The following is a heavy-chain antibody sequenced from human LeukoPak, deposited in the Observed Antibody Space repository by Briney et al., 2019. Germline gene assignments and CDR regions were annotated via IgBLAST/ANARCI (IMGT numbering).Heavy chain of an antibody. V-gene: IGHV1-69*13. CDR2: IIPIFGTA. CDR3: ARGYSTYYYDSSGYPAEYFQH. CDR1: GYTFTGYY. Sequence: ASVKVSCKASGYTFTGYYMHWVRQAPGQGLEWMGGIIPIFGTANYAQKFQGRVTITADESTSTAYMELSSLRSEDTAVYYCARGYSTYYYDSSGYPAEYFQHWGQGTLVTVSS. D-gene: IGHD3-22*01. J-gene: IGHJ1*01.